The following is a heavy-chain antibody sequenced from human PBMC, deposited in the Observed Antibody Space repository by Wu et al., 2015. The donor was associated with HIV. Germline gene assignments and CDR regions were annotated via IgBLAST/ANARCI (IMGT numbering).Heavy chain of an antibody. D-gene: IGHD6-13*01. V-gene: IGHV1-69*12. CDR1: GGTFSSYA. Sequence: QVQLVQSGAEVKKPGSSVKVSCKASGGTFSSYAISWVRQAPGQGLEWMGGIIPIFGTANYAQKFQGRVTITADESTSTAYMELSSLRSEDTAVYYCARPSTPIAAAGLGAFDIWGQGTMGHRLF. CDR2: IIPIFGTA. J-gene: IGHJ3*02. CDR3: ARPSTPIAAAGLGAFDI.